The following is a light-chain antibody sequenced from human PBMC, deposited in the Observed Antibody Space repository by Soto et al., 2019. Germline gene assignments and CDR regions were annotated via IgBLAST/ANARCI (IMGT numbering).Light chain of an antibody. CDR2: KAS. J-gene: IGKJ5*01. Sequence: DIQMTQSPSPLSGSVGYRVTITCRASHTISSWLAWYQQKPGKAPKLLIYKASTLKSGVPSRFSGSGSGTDVTLTISSRVHQDFAAYYYHQYGSAYFITFGQGTRLEV. CDR3: HQYGSAYFIT. V-gene: IGKV1-5*03. CDR1: HTISSW.